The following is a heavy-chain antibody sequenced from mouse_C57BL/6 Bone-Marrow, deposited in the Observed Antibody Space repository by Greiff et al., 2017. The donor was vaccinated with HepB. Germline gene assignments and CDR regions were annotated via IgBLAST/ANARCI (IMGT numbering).Heavy chain of an antibody. J-gene: IGHJ2*01. CDR1: GFSLTSYA. CDR2: IWTGGGT. D-gene: IGHD2-3*01. CDR3: ARNLAVYDSLYFDY. Sequence: VQLQQSGPGLVAPSQSLSITCTVSGFSLTSYAISWVRQPPGKGLEWLGVIWTGGGTNYNSALKSRLSISKDNSKSQVFLKMNSLQTDDTARYYCARNLAVYDSLYFDYWGQGTTLTVSS. V-gene: IGHV2-9-1*01.